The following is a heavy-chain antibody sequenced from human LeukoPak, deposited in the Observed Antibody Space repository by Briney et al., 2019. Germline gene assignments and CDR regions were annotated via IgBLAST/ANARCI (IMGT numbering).Heavy chain of an antibody. V-gene: IGHV1-2*06. J-gene: IGHJ5*01. Sequence: ASVKVSCKASGYTFAGYYMHWVRQAPGQGLEWMGRINPTSGGTSYAQKFQGRVTMTRDTSISTAYMELSRLRSDDTAVYYCARDLRVETDDIVVVVAATPGGYWFDSWGQGTLVTVSS. CDR2: INPTSGGT. CDR1: GYTFAGYY. D-gene: IGHD2-15*01. CDR3: ARDLRVETDDIVVVVAATPGGYWFDS.